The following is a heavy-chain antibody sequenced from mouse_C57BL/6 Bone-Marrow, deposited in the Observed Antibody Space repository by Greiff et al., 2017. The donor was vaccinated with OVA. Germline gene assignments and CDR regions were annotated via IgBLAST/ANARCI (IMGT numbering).Heavy chain of an antibody. CDR2: ISDGGSYT. D-gene: IGHD1-1*01. CDR3: ARDRGTTIVACEGTYWYFGV. CDR1: GFTFSSYA. V-gene: IGHV5-4*01. Sequence: EVKLMESGGGLVKPGGSLKLSCAASGFTFSSYAMSWVRQTPEKRLEWVATISDGGSYTYYPDNVKGRFTISRDNAKNNLYLQMSHLKSEDTAMYYCARDRGTTIVACEGTYWYFGVWGTGTTVTVSS. J-gene: IGHJ1*03.